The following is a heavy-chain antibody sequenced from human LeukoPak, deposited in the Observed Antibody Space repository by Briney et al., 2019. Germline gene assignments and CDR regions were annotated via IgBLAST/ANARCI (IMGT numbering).Heavy chain of an antibody. Sequence: ASVKVSCKASGYTFTSYAMHWVRQAPGQRLEWMGWVNAGNGNTKYSQKFQGRVTITRDTSASTACMELSSLRSEDTAVYYCARESSWLKWLGYWGQGTLVTVSS. CDR3: ARESSWLKWLGY. CDR2: VNAGNGNT. D-gene: IGHD6-13*01. V-gene: IGHV1-3*01. CDR1: GYTFTSYA. J-gene: IGHJ4*02.